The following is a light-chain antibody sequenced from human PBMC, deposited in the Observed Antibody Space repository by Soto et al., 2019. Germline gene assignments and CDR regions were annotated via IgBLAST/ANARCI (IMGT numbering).Light chain of an antibody. Sequence: QSALTQPASVSGSPGQSITISCTGTSRDVGGYNYVSWYQQHPGKAPKVMIYEVTNRASGVSNRFSGSKSGNTASLTISGLQAEDEADYYCSSYTSSSTPVFGGGTKLTVL. CDR2: EVT. CDR3: SSYTSSSTPV. J-gene: IGLJ2*01. CDR1: SRDVGGYNY. V-gene: IGLV2-14*03.